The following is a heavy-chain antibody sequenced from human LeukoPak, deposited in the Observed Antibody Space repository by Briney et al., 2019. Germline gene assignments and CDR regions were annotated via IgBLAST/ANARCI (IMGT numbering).Heavy chain of an antibody. CDR3: ATGDTVTTNFDY. Sequence: ASVKVSCKASGYTFTSYYMHWVRQAPGQGLEWMGIIDPSGGSTSYAQKFQGRVTMTEDTSTDTAYMELSSLRSEDTAVYYCATGDTVTTNFDYWGQGTLVTVSS. CDR2: IDPSGGST. CDR1: GYTFTSYY. D-gene: IGHD4-17*01. V-gene: IGHV1-46*01. J-gene: IGHJ4*02.